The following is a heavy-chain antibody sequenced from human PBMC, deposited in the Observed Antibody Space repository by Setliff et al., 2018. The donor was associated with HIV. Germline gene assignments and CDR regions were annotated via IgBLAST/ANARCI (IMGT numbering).Heavy chain of an antibody. D-gene: IGHD3-22*01. J-gene: IGHJ4*02. V-gene: IGHV3-53*01. Sequence: PGGSLRLSCAGSGSGGSGFTFSDYYMNWVRQAPGKGLEWVALMCDGGSTYYADSVKGRFTITRDISKNTLDLQMNSLRVDDTAVYYCAKGSGFYDYWGQGTLVTVSS. CDR1: GFTFSDYY. CDR2: MCDGGST. CDR3: AKGSGFYDY.